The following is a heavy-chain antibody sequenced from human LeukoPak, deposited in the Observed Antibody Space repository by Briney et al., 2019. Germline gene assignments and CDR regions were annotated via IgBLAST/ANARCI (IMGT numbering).Heavy chain of an antibody. CDR3: ARTNSDILTGPSSLFDY. V-gene: IGHV3-7*01. CDR2: IKQDGSEK. J-gene: IGHJ4*02. D-gene: IGHD3-9*01. CDR1: GFTFSSYW. Sequence: GGSLRLSCAASGFTFSSYWMSWVRQAPGKGLEWVANIKQDGSEKYYVDSVKGRFTISRDNAKNSLYLQMNSLRAEDTAVYYCARTNSDILTGPSSLFDYWGQGTLVTVSS.